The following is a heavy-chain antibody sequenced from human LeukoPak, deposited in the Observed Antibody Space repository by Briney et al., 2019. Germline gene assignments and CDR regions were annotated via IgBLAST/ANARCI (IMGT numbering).Heavy chain of an antibody. J-gene: IGHJ4*02. D-gene: IGHD6-13*01. CDR1: GFTFSSSD. V-gene: IGHV3-13*05. Sequence: PGGSLRLSCEASGFTFSSSDMHWVRQATGKGLEWVSTISTAGDPYYPGSVKGPFTISRENAKNSLYLQMNSLRAGDTAVYYCARGSGSSSWYSLDCWGQGTLVTVSS. CDR3: ARGSGSSSWYSLDC. CDR2: ISTAGDP.